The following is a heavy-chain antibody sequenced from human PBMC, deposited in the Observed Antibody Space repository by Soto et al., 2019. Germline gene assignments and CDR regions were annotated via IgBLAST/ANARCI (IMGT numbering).Heavy chain of an antibody. CDR1: GGTFSSYA. CDR3: ARDRMLQSSGGRNWFDH. V-gene: IGHV1-69*06. D-gene: IGHD2-8*01. J-gene: IGHJ5*02. Sequence: SVKVSCKASGGTFSSYAISWVRQAPGQGLEWMGGIIPIFGTANYAQKFQGRVTITADKSTSTAYMELSSLRSEDTAVYYCARDRMLQSSGGRNWFDHWGQGTLVTVPS. CDR2: IIPIFGTA.